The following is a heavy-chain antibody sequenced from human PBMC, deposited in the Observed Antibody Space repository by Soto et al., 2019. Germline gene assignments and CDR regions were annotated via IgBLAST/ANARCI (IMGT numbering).Heavy chain of an antibody. V-gene: IGHV3-74*01. CDR2: INSDGSST. D-gene: IGHD6-13*01. Sequence: EVQLVESGGGLVQPGGSLRLSCAASGFTFSSYWMHWVRQAPGKGLVWVSRINSDGSSTSYADSVKGRFTISRDNAKNTLYLQMNSLRAEDTAVYYCARAGGYSSSWISYYGMDVWGQGTTVTVSS. CDR1: GFTFSSYW. J-gene: IGHJ6*02. CDR3: ARAGGYSSSWISYYGMDV.